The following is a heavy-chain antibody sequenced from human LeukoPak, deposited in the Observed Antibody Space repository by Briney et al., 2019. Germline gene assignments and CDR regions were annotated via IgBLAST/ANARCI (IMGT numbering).Heavy chain of an antibody. D-gene: IGHD1-26*01. V-gene: IGHV1-24*01. CDR1: GYTLTELS. J-gene: IGHJ4*02. Sequence: ASVKVSCKVSGYTLTELSMHWVRQAPGKGLERMGGFDPEDGETIYAQKFQGRVTMTEDTSTDTAYMELSSLRSEDTAVYYCATDRHSGSYYPRDYWGQGTLVTVSS. CDR3: ATDRHSGSYYPRDY. CDR2: FDPEDGET.